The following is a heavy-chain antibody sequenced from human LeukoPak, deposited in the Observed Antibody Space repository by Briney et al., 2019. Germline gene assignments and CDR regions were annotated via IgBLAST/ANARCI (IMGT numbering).Heavy chain of an antibody. CDR1: GYTFTSYG. V-gene: IGHV1-69*13. D-gene: IGHD3-22*01. CDR3: ARGYDSSGYYYGEEGYYFDY. Sequence: ASVKVSCKASGYTFTSYGISWVRQAPGQGLEWMGGIIPIFGTANYAQKFQGRVTITADESTSTAYMELSSLRSEDTAVYYCARGYDSSGYYYGEEGYYFDYWGQGTLVTVSS. CDR2: IIPIFGTA. J-gene: IGHJ4*02.